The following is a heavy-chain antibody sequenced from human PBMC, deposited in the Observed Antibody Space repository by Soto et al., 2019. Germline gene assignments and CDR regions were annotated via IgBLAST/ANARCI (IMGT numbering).Heavy chain of an antibody. CDR3: AKVGERLRYYFDY. Sequence: EVQLLESGGGLVQPGGSLTLSCAASGFTFNNYAMNWVRQAPGKGLEWVSAISGSGDKTYYADSVKGRFTISRDISKNVVYLQMNSLRADDAAVYYCAKVGERLRYYFDYWGQGTLVTVSS. CDR1: GFTFNNYA. D-gene: IGHD3-3*01. V-gene: IGHV3-23*01. CDR2: ISGSGDKT. J-gene: IGHJ4*02.